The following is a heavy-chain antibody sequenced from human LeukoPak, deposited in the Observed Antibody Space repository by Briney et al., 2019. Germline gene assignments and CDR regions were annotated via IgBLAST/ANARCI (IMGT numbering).Heavy chain of an antibody. J-gene: IGHJ5*02. CDR3: ARDYDFWSSCSNWFDP. Sequence: GGSLRLSCAASGFTFSSYSMNWVRQAPGKGLEWVSSISSSSSYLYYADLVKGRFTISSDNAKNSLYLQMNSLRAEDTAVYYCARDYDFWSSCSNWFDPWGQGTLVTVSS. V-gene: IGHV3-21*01. CDR1: GFTFSSYS. D-gene: IGHD3-3*01. CDR2: ISSSSSYL.